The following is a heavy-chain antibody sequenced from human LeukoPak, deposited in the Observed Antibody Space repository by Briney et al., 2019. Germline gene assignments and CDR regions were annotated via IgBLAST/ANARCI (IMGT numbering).Heavy chain of an antibody. D-gene: IGHD3-9*01. J-gene: IGHJ4*02. V-gene: IGHV4-34*01. CDR2: INHSGST. CDR1: GGSFSGYY. CDR3: ARGRQSLTGYFLTRPRRYYYFDY. Sequence: SETLSLTCAVYGGSFSGYYWSWIRQPPGKGLEWIGEINHSGSTNYNPSLKSRVTISVDTSKNQFSLKLSSVTAADTAVHYCARGRQSLTGYFLTRPRRYYYFDYWGQGTLVTVSS.